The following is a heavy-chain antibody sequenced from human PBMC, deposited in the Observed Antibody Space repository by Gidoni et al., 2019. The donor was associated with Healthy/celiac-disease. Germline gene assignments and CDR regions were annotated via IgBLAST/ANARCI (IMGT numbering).Heavy chain of an antibody. J-gene: IGHJ4*02. V-gene: IGHV3-15*01. CDR1: GFTFSNAW. Sequence: EVQLVESGGGLVKPGGSLRLSCAASGFTFSNAWMSWVRQAPGKGLEWVGRIKSKTDGGTTDYAAPVKGRFTISRDDSKNTLYLQMNSLKTEDTAVYYCTTTGVSGVLEWLLLFDYWGQGTLVTVSS. CDR2: IKSKTDGGTT. D-gene: IGHD3-3*01. CDR3: TTTGVSGVLEWLLLFDY.